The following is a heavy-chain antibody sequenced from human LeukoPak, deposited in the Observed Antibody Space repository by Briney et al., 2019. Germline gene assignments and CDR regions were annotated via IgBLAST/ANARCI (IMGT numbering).Heavy chain of an antibody. V-gene: IGHV3-23*01. Sequence: PGGSLRLSCAASGFTFSSYAMSWVRQAPGKGLEWVSAISGSGGSTYYADSVKGRFTISRDNSKNTLYLQMNSLRAEDTAVYYCATGGGSGRSRAYYYYYGMDVWGQGTTVTVSS. CDR1: GFTFSSYA. J-gene: IGHJ6*02. CDR3: ATGGGSGRSRAYYYYYGMDV. D-gene: IGHD1-26*01. CDR2: ISGSGGST.